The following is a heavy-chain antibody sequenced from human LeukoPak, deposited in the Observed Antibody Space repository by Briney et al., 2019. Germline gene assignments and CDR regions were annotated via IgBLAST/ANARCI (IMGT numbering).Heavy chain of an antibody. J-gene: IGHJ4*02. V-gene: IGHV3-21*01. CDR3: ARGGPTVSVDY. Sequence: GGSLGLSCAASGFTFSSYSMNGVRQAPGKGLEWVSSISSSSSYIYYADSVKGRFTISRDNAKNSLYLQMNSLRAEDTAVYYCARGGPTVSVDYWGQGTLVTVSS. D-gene: IGHD4-17*01. CDR2: ISSSSSYI. CDR1: GFTFSSYS.